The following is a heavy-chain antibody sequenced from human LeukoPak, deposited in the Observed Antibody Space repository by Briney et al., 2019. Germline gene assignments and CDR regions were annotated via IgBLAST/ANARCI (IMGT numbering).Heavy chain of an antibody. CDR2: ISPRSGDT. Sequence: ASVKLSCTASAYSFTDYYMHWVRQAPGQGLEWMGWISPRSGDTSYAQKFQGRVTMTRDTSINTVYMDLSGLTSDDTAVFYCARGREIHGGSDTKLDDYWGQGTLVTVSS. V-gene: IGHV1-2*02. D-gene: IGHD3-10*01. CDR1: AYSFTDYY. CDR3: ARGREIHGGSDTKLDDY. J-gene: IGHJ4*02.